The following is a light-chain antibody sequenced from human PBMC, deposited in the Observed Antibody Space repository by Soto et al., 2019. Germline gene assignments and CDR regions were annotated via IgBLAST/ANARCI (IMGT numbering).Light chain of an antibody. CDR2: GAS. CDR3: QQYGSSPLT. Sequence: EMVLTQSPGTLSLSPGERATLSCRASQSVSSSYLAWYQQKPGQAPRLLIYGASSRATGIPDRLSGSGSGTDFTRTISRLEPEDFAVYYCQQYGSSPLTFGGGTKVEIK. V-gene: IGKV3-20*01. CDR1: QSVSSSY. J-gene: IGKJ4*01.